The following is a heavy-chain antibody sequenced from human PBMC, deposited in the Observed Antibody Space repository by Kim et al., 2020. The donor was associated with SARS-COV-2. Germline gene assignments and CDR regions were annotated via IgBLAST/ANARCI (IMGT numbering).Heavy chain of an antibody. V-gene: IGHV3-15*01. Sequence: GGSLRLSCAASGFTFSNAWMSWVRQAPGKGLEWVGRIKSKTDGGTTDYAAPVKGRFTISRDDSKNTLYLQMNSLKTEDTAVYYCTTGLWFGELLPKYDFDYWGQGTLVTVSS. D-gene: IGHD3-10*01. CDR1: GFTFSNAW. CDR2: IKSKTDGGTT. CDR3: TTGLWFGELLPKYDFDY. J-gene: IGHJ4*02.